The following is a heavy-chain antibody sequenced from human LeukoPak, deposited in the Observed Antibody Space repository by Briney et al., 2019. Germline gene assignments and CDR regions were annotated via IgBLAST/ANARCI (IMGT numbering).Heavy chain of an antibody. D-gene: IGHD1/OR15-1a*01. Sequence: GGSLRLSCSASGFTFSNYALHWVRQAPGKGLEYVSAISTAGGNTYYADSVRDRFTISRDNSKNTLYLQMSSLRAEDTAVYYCVRTIGQYDYWGQGTLVTVSS. J-gene: IGHJ4*02. V-gene: IGHV3-64D*09. CDR3: VRTIGQYDY. CDR1: GFTFSNYA. CDR2: ISTAGGNT.